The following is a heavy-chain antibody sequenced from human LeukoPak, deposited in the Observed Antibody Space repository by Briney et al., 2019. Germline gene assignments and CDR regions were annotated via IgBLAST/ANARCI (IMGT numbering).Heavy chain of an antibody. CDR3: ARGPRRAAAGLYYFDY. CDR1: GYTFTDYY. Sequence: GASVKVSCKASGYTFTDYYIHWVRQAPGHGLEWMGWMNPNSGNTGYAQKFQGRVTITRNTSISTAYMELSSLRSEDTAVYYCARGPRRAAAGLYYFDYWGQGTLVTVSS. CDR2: MNPNSGNT. J-gene: IGHJ4*02. V-gene: IGHV1-8*03. D-gene: IGHD6-13*01.